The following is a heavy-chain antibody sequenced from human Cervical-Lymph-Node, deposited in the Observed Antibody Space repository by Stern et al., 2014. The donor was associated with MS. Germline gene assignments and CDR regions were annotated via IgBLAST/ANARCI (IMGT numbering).Heavy chain of an antibody. D-gene: IGHD4-17*01. CDR3: ASSGLDYGDDDAFDI. Sequence: EVQLVESGGGLVQTGGSLRLSCAASGFTFSTYGMNWVRQAPGKGLEWVSYISSGSSTIYYADSVKGRFTISRDNAKNSLFLRMNSLRAEDTAVYYCASSGLDYGDDDAFDIWGQGTMVTVSS. J-gene: IGHJ3*02. CDR1: GFTFSTYG. CDR2: ISSGSSTI. V-gene: IGHV3-48*01.